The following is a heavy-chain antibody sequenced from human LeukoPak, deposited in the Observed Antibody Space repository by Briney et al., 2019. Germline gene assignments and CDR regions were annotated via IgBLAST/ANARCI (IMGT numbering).Heavy chain of an antibody. CDR2: ISGSGGST. D-gene: IGHD3-3*01. CDR1: GFTFSSYN. Sequence: PGGSLRLSCAASGFTFSSYNMSWVRQAPGKGLEWVSAISGSGGSTYYADSVKGRFTISRDNSKNTLYLQMNSLRAEDTAVYYCAEDCNRIPIYGMDVWGQGTTVTVSS. J-gene: IGHJ6*02. CDR3: AEDCNRIPIYGMDV. V-gene: IGHV3-23*01.